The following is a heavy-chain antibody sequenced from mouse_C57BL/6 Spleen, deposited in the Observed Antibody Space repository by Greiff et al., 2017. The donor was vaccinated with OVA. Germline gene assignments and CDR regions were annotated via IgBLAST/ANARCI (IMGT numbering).Heavy chain of an antibody. CDR1: GFTFSSYG. CDR3: ARQVYDYDFAY. Sequence: EVQLVESGGDLVKPGGSLKLSCAASGFTFSSYGMSWVRQTPDKRLEWVATISSGGSYTYYPDSVKGRFPISRDNAKNTLYLQMSSLKSEDTAMYYCARQVYDYDFAYWGQGTLVTVSA. V-gene: IGHV5-6*01. D-gene: IGHD2-4*01. J-gene: IGHJ3*01. CDR2: ISSGGSYT.